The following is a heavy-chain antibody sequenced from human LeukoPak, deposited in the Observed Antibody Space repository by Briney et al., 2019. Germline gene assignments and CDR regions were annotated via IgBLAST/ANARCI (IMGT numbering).Heavy chain of an antibody. CDR1: GGSISSYY. CDR2: IYYSGST. Sequence: SETLSLTCTVSGGSISSYYWSWIRQPPGKGLEWIGYIYYSGSTNYNPSLKSRVTISVDTSKNQFSLKLSSVTAADTAVYYCARSPYDILTGSLTAHFDYWGQGTLVTVSS. V-gene: IGHV4-59*01. D-gene: IGHD3-9*01. J-gene: IGHJ4*02. CDR3: ARSPYDILTGSLTAHFDY.